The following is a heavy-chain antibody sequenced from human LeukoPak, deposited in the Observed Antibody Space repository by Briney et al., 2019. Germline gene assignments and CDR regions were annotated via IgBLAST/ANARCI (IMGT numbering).Heavy chain of an antibody. V-gene: IGHV3-7*01. CDR3: ARGADFVVVVAALDY. Sequence: GGSLRLSCAASGFTFSSYWMSWVRQAPGEGLEWVANIKEDESEKYYVYSVKGRFTIYRDNTENSLYLQMNSLRAEDTAVYYCARGADFVVVVAALDYWGQGTLVTVSS. CDR2: IKEDESEK. D-gene: IGHD2-15*01. J-gene: IGHJ4*02. CDR1: GFTFSSYW.